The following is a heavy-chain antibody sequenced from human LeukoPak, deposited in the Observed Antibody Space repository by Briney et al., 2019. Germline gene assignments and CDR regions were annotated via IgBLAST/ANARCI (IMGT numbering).Heavy chain of an antibody. J-gene: IGHJ4*02. CDR2: IYSGGST. CDR3: AREIKGYSSSWSFYYFDY. D-gene: IGHD6-13*01. CDR1: GFTVSSNY. Sequence: GGSLRLSCAASGFTVSSNYMSWVRQAPGKGLEWVSVIYSGGSTYYADSVKGRFTISRDNSKNTLYLQMNSLRAEDTAVYYCAREIKGYSSSWSFYYFDYWGQGTLVTVSS. V-gene: IGHV3-53*01.